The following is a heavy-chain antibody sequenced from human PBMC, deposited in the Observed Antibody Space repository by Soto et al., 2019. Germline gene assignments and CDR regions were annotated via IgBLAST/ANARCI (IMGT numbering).Heavy chain of an antibody. V-gene: IGHV1-2*02. CDR1: GYTLTGYY. CDR3: ARVRSRIQLFDTFVY. J-gene: IGHJ4*02. Sequence: GASVKVSCKASGYTLTGYYMHWVRQAPGQGLEWMGWINPNSGGTNYAQKFQGRVTMTRDTSISTAYMELSRLRSDDTAVYYCARVRSRIQLFDTFVYWGQGTLVTVSS. CDR2: INPNSGGT. D-gene: IGHD5-18*01.